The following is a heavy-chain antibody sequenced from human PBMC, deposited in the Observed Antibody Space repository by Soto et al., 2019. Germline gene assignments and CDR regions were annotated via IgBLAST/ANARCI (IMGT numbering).Heavy chain of an antibody. J-gene: IGHJ4*02. CDR2: ISAYNGNT. Sequence: ASVKVSCKASGDTFTSYGISWVRQAPGQGLEWMGWISAYNGNTNYAQKLQGRVTMTTDTSTSTAYMELRSLRSDDTAVYYCARGQDPQTPRYYYGSGSYYYFDYWGQGTLVTVSS. CDR3: ARGQDPQTPRYYYGSGSYYYFDY. CDR1: GDTFTSYG. D-gene: IGHD3-10*01. V-gene: IGHV1-18*01.